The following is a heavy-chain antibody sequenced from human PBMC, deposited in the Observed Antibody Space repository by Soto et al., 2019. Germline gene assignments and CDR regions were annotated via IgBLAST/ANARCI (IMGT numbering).Heavy chain of an antibody. CDR3: SAIGDYLV. CDR1: GFTFSTYS. Sequence: EVQLVESGGDLVQPGGSLRLSCTASGFTFSTYSMNWVRQAPGKGLEWVSHISTTGSNMYYADSVKGRFTVSRDNRKNPLFLQMNSLRDEATAVYPCSAIGDYLVWGQGTLVTVSS. J-gene: IGHJ4*02. D-gene: IGHD4-17*01. CDR2: ISTTGSNM. V-gene: IGHV3-48*02.